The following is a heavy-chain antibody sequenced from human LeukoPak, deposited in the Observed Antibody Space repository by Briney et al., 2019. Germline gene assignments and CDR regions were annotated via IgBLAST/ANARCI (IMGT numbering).Heavy chain of an antibody. CDR3: ARSGGGNGYHYHFDC. CDR2: ISSSSSYI. V-gene: IGHV3-21*01. Sequence: PGGSLRLSCAASGFTFSSYSMNWVRQAPGKGLEWVSSISSSSSYIYYADSVKGRFTISRDNAKNSLYLQMNSLRAEDTAVYYCARSGGGNGYHYHFDCWGQGTLVTVSS. CDR1: GFTFSSYS. D-gene: IGHD3-22*01. J-gene: IGHJ4*02.